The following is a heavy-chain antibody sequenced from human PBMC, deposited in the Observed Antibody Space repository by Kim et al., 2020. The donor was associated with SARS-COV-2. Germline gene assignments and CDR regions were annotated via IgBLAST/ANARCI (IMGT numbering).Heavy chain of an antibody. D-gene: IGHD3-22*01. J-gene: IGHJ4*02. Sequence: SVKGRFTISRDNSKNTLYLQMNSLRAEDTAVYYCAKGYYDSSGYYGYFDYWGQGTLVTVSS. CDR3: AKGYYDSSGYYGYFDY. V-gene: IGHV3-23*01.